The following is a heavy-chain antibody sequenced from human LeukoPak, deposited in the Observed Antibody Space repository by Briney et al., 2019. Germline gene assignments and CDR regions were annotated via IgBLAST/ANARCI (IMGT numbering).Heavy chain of an antibody. D-gene: IGHD3-10*01. CDR1: GFTVSSYG. CDR3: AKQDYYGSGSYYNDWIDY. J-gene: IGHJ4*02. Sequence: GTLRLSCAASGFTVSSYGMSWVRQAPGKGLEWVSAISGSGGSTYYADSVKGRFTISRDNSKNTLYLQMNSLRAEDTAVYYCAKQDYYGSGSYYNDWIDYWGQGTLVTVSS. CDR2: ISGSGGST. V-gene: IGHV3-23*01.